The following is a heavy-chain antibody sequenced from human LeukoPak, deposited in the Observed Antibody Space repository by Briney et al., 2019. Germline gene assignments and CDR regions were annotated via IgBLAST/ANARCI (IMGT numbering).Heavy chain of an antibody. CDR1: GGTFSSYA. CDR2: ISAYNGNT. Sequence: GASVKVSCKASGGTFSSYAISWVRQAPGQGLEWMGWISAYNGNTNYAQKLQGRVTMTTDTSTSTAYMELRSLRSDDTAVYYCARGVRRVGATTYNLLGYWGQGTLVTVSS. D-gene: IGHD1-26*01. V-gene: IGHV1-18*01. J-gene: IGHJ4*02. CDR3: ARGVRRVGATTYNLLGY.